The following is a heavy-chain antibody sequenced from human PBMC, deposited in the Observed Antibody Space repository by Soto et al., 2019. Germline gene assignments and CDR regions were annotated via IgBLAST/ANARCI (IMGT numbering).Heavy chain of an antibody. J-gene: IGHJ6*02. Sequence: EVQLVESGGGLVQPGGSLRLSCAASGFTFSTYWMHWVRQAPGKGLVWVSRIKGDGSSASYADSVKGRFTISRDNAKNTLYVEMNSLRADDTAVYYCARGIFYNYGMDVWGQGTTVTVSS. CDR2: IKGDGSSA. V-gene: IGHV3-74*01. D-gene: IGHD2-15*01. CDR3: ARGIFYNYGMDV. CDR1: GFTFSTYW.